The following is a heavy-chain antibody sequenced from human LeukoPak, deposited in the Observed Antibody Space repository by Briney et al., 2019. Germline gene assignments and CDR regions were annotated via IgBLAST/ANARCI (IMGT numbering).Heavy chain of an antibody. CDR1: GYTFTSYY. CDR2: INPSGGST. V-gene: IGHV1-46*01. Sequence: ASVTVSCKASGYTFTSYYMHWVRQAPGQGLEWMGIINPSGGSTSYAQKFQGRVTMTRDTSTSTVYMELTSLRSEDTAVYYCARDLSGSYYYASGTYADWGQGTLVTVSS. D-gene: IGHD3-10*01. CDR3: ARDLSGSYYYASGTYAD. J-gene: IGHJ4*02.